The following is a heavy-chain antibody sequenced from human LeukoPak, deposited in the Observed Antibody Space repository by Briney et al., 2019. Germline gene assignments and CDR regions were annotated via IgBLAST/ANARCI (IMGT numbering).Heavy chain of an antibody. CDR3: ARHQLIDWSPAVDY. CDR1: GGSISSSSYY. D-gene: IGHD3-9*01. Sequence: SETLSLTCAVSGGSISSSSYYWGWIRQPPGRGLEWIGSVYYSGSTYYNPSLKSRVTMSVDTSKRQFSLKLSFVTAADTAVYYCARHQLIDWSPAVDYWGQGILVTVSS. CDR2: VYYSGST. V-gene: IGHV4-39*01. J-gene: IGHJ4*02.